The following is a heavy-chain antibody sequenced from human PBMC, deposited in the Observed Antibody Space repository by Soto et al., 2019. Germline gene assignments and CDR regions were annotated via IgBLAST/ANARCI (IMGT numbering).Heavy chain of an antibody. J-gene: IGHJ4*02. V-gene: IGHV4-30-2*01. D-gene: IGHD5-12*01. CDR1: GGSISSGGYS. CDR3: AAGGGLPRYY. CDR2: IYHSGST. Sequence: QLQLQESGSGLVKPSQTLSLTCAGSGGSISSGGYSWSWIRQPPGKGLERTGYIYHSGSTYYNPSLKSRVTISVDRSKNQFSLKLSSVTAADTAVYYCAAGGGLPRYYWGQGTLVTVSS.